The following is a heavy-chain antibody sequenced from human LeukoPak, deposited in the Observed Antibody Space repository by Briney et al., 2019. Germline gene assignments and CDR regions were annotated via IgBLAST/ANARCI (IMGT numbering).Heavy chain of an antibody. Sequence: GGSLRLSCAASGFTFSSYAMSWVRQTPGKGLEWVSSISGSGGSTNYADSVTGRFTISRGNSNNTLYLQMNSLRADDTAVYYCAKDGLRFLEWYLGYFNLWGRSTLVTVSS. D-gene: IGHD3-3*01. J-gene: IGHJ2*01. CDR1: GFTFSSYA. V-gene: IGHV3-23*01. CDR3: AKDGLRFLEWYLGYFNL. CDR2: ISGSGGST.